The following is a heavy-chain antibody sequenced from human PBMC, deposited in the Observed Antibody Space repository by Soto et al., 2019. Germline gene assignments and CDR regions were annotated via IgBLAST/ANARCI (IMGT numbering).Heavy chain of an antibody. D-gene: IGHD1-1*01. J-gene: IGHJ4*02. Sequence: QVQLAESGGGVVQPGRSLRLSCAASGFTFRTSGMHWVRQAPGKGLEWVAFISYDGSNTYSVDSVEGRFTLSRDNSKNTLYLQMNSLRADDTAVYYCAQASLLYGTVFDYWGQGALVTVSS. CDR2: ISYDGSNT. CDR1: GFTFRTSG. V-gene: IGHV3-30*03. CDR3: AQASLLYGTVFDY.